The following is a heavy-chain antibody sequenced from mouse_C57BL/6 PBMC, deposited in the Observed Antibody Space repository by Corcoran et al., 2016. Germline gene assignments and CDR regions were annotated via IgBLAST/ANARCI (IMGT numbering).Heavy chain of an antibody. CDR1: GYTFTTYG. J-gene: IGHJ2*01. V-gene: IGHV9-3*01. D-gene: IGHD2-3*01. Sequence: QIQLVQSGPELKKPGETVKISCKASGYTFTTYGMSWVKQAPGKGLKWMGWINTYSGVPTYADDFKGRFVFSLETSASTAYLQINNLKNEDTATYFCARGDDGYYFDYWGQGTTLTVSS. CDR3: ARGDDGYYFDY. CDR2: INTYSGVP.